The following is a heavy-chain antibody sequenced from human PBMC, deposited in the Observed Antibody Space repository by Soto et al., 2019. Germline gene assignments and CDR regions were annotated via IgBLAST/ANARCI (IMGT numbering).Heavy chain of an antibody. CDR3: ARSSYLRFLEWREAYYYYYEVV. Sequence: ASVKVSCKASGYTFTSYDINWVRQATGQGLEWMGWMNPNSGNTGYAQKFRGRVTMTRNTSISTAYMELSSLRSEDTAVYYCARSSYLRFLEWREAYYYYYEVVWGKGTTVTVSS. CDR1: GYTFTSYD. CDR2: MNPNSGNT. D-gene: IGHD3-3*01. J-gene: IGHJ6*03. V-gene: IGHV1-8*01.